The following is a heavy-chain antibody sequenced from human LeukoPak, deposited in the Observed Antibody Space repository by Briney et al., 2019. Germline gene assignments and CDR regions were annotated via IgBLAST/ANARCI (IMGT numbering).Heavy chain of an antibody. CDR2: INHSGST. V-gene: IGHV4-34*01. CDR1: GGLFSGHY. CDR3: ARVKSGSSGSYYFDY. Sequence: PSETLSLPCALYGGLFSGHYGIWRRQPPGKGLEWIGEINHSGSTNYNPSLKSRVTISVDTSKNQFSLKLSSVTAADTAVYYCARVKSGSSGSYYFDYWGQGTLVTVSS. D-gene: IGHD3-22*01. J-gene: IGHJ4*02.